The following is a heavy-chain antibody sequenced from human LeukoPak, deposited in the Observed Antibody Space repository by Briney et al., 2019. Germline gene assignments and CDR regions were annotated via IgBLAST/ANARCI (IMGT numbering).Heavy chain of an antibody. V-gene: IGHV3-23*01. J-gene: IGHJ4*02. CDR3: AKVGRDSSSPLDY. CDR2: ISYVGFNT. CDR1: GFSFRSYA. Sequence: GGSLRLSCAASGFSFRSYAMTRVRQAPGKGLEWVSAISYVGFNTYYADSVKGRLTISRDNSKNTTHLQLNSLRAEDTAAYYCAKVGRDSSSPLDYWGQGTLVTVSS. D-gene: IGHD6-13*01.